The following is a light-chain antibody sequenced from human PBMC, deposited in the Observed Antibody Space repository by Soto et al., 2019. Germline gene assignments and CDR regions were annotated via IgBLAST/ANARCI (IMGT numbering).Light chain of an antibody. CDR1: QSVSSSY. CDR2: GAS. Sequence: EIVLTQSPATLSLFPGERATLSCLASQSVSSSYLAWYQQKPGQAPRLLIYGASNRATGIPDRFSGSGSGTDFTLTSSRLEPEDFAVYYCQKYGDSSITFGQGTRLEIK. V-gene: IGKV3-20*01. J-gene: IGKJ5*01. CDR3: QKYGDSSIT.